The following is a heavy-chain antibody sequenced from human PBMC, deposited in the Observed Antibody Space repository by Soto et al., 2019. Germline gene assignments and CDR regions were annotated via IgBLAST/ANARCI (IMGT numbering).Heavy chain of an antibody. D-gene: IGHD6-13*01. CDR1: GGSISSHY. V-gene: IGHV4-59*08. CDR3: ARPRGIAPAVWYFEL. Sequence: QVQLQESGPGLVKPSETLSLTCTVSGGSISSHYWSWIRQPPGRGLEWIGFIYYSGMTDSNPSLKSRVTISLDTSKNQLSLRLSSVTAADTAVYYCARPRGIAPAVWYFELWGRGTLVTVSS. J-gene: IGHJ2*01. CDR2: IYYSGMT.